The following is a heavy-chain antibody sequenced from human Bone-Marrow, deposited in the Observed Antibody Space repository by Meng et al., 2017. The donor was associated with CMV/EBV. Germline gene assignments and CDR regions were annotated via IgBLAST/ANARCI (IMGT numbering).Heavy chain of an antibody. CDR3: AREERLPYFDY. Sequence: QVQLVESWGGVVQPGRSLRLSCAASGFTLSSYAMHWVRQAPGKGLEWVAVISYDGSNKYYADSVKGRFTISRDNSKNTLYLQMNSLRAEDTAVYYCAREERLPYFDYWGQGTLVTVSS. D-gene: IGHD4-11*01. CDR1: GFTLSSYA. J-gene: IGHJ4*02. CDR2: ISYDGSNK. V-gene: IGHV3-30-3*01.